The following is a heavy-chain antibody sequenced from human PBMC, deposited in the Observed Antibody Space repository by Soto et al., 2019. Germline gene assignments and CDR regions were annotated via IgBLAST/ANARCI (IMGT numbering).Heavy chain of an antibody. CDR3: ARGFSGYCSGGSCSSFDY. J-gene: IGHJ4*02. Sequence: QVQLQESGPGLVKPSGTLSLTCAVSGDSISSTHWWTWVRQPPGKGLEYIGQIFHSGIPNYNPSLESRVTISLDKSKSQCSLELNSVTGADTAIYYCARGFSGYCSGGSCSSFDYWGQGTLVTVSS. V-gene: IGHV4-4*02. CDR1: GDSISSTHW. D-gene: IGHD2-15*01. CDR2: IFHSGIP.